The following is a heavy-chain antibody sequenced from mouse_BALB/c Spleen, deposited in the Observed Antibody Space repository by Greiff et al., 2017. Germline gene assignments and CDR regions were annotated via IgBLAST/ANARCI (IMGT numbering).Heavy chain of an antibody. CDR3: ARHAPYYDYFDY. CDR2: ISNGGGST. J-gene: IGHJ2*01. V-gene: IGHV5-12-2*01. D-gene: IGHD2-10*01. CDR1: GFTFSSYT. Sequence: EVKLMESGGGLVQPGGSLKLSCAASGFTFSSYTMSWVRQTPEKRLEWVAYISNGGGSTYYPDTVKGRFTISRDNAKNTLYLQMSSLKSEDTAMYYCARHAPYYDYFDYWGQGTTLTVSS.